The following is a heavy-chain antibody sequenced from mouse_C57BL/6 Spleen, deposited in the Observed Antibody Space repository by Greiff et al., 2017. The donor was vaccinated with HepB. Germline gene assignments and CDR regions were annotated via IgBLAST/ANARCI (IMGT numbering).Heavy chain of an antibody. CDR2: IHPNSGST. CDR1: GYTFTSYW. Sequence: QVQLQQPGAELVKPRASVKLSCKASGYTFTSYWMHWVKQRPGQGLEWIGMIHPNSGSTNYNEKFKGKATLTADKSSSTAYMQLNSLTSEDSAVYFCARGGWAYWGQGTLVTVSA. V-gene: IGHV1-64*01. D-gene: IGHD2-3*01. J-gene: IGHJ3*01. CDR3: ARGGWAY.